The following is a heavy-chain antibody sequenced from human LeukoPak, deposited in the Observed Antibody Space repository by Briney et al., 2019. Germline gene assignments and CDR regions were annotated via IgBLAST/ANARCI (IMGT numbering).Heavy chain of an antibody. D-gene: IGHD6-19*01. Sequence: ASVKVSCKASGYTFTSYAMHWVRQAPGQRLEWMGWINAGNGNTKYSQKFQGRVTITRDTSASTAYMELSSLRSEDTAVYYCASGTKPGLNSFSSGWYYNWFDPWGQGTLVTVSS. CDR1: GYTFTSYA. V-gene: IGHV1-3*01. CDR3: ASGTKPGLNSFSSGWYYNWFDP. CDR2: INAGNGNT. J-gene: IGHJ5*02.